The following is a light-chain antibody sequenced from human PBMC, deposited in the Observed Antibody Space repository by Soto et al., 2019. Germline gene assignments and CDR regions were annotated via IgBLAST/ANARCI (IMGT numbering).Light chain of an antibody. J-gene: IGKJ3*01. CDR2: AAS. CDR1: QGISSY. Sequence: AIRMTQSPSSLSASTGDRVTITCRASQGISSYLAWYQQKPGKAPKLLIYAASTLQSGVPSRFSGSGSGTDFTLTISCLQSEDFATYYYQQYYSYPHTFGPGTKVDIK. CDR3: QQYYSYPHT. V-gene: IGKV1-8*01.